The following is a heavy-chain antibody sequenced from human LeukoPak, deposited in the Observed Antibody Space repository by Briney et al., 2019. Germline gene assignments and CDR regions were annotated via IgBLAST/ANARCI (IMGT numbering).Heavy chain of an antibody. CDR1: GGTISSSSYY. Sequence: SETLSLTCTVSGGTISSSSYYWGWIRQPPGKGLEWIGSIYYSGSTYYNPSLKSRVTISVDTSKNQFSLKLSSVTAADTAVYYCSRSTTLGYCSSTSCYKNAFDIWGQGTMVTVSS. V-gene: IGHV4-39*01. J-gene: IGHJ3*02. CDR2: IYYSGST. D-gene: IGHD2-2*02. CDR3: SRSTTLGYCSSTSCYKNAFDI.